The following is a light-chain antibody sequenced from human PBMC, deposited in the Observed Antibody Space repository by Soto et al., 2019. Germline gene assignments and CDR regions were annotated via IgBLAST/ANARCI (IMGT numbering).Light chain of an antibody. CDR1: QSVLYSSNNKNY. J-gene: IGKJ1*01. CDR3: QQYYSTPHT. CDR2: WTS. Sequence: DIVMTQSPDSLAVSLGERATINCESSQSVLYSSNNKNYLAWYQQKPGQPPKLLIYWTSTRESGVPDRFSGSGSGTDFTLTISSLQAEDVAVYYCQQYYSTPHTFGQGTKVEIK. V-gene: IGKV4-1*01.